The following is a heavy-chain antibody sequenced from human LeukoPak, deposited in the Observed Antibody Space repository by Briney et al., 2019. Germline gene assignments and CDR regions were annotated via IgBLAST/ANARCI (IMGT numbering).Heavy chain of an antibody. CDR1: SGSISSSSSY. Sequence: PSETLSLTCTVSSGSISSSSSYWGWIRQPPGKGLEWIGSVSYSWSTYYNPSLKSRVTISVDTSKNQFSLKLSSVTAADTAVFYCARESGYYDVLTGYYNQNWFDPWGQGTLVTVSS. V-gene: IGHV4-39*02. CDR2: VSYSWST. J-gene: IGHJ5*02. CDR3: ARESGYYDVLTGYYNQNWFDP. D-gene: IGHD3-9*01.